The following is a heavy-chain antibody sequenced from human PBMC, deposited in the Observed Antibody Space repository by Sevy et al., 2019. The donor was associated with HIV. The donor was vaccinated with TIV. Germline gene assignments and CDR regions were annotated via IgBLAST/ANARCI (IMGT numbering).Heavy chain of an antibody. D-gene: IGHD2-21*01. CDR2: MTMYSGSE. CDR3: VIEIESGGANF. V-gene: IGHV3-9*01. CDR1: GLILRDRA. Sequence: GGSLRLSCTASGLILRDRAMHWVRQTPGNGLEWVSGMTMYSGSEDYADFVKGRFTISRDNAKNSLNLQMDSLTLEDTALYYCVIEIESGGANFWGQGTLVTVSS. J-gene: IGHJ1*01.